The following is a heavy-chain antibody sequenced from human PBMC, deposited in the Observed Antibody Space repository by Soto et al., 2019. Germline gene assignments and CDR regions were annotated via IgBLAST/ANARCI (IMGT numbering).Heavy chain of an antibody. V-gene: IGHV3-23*01. J-gene: IGHJ4*02. CDR2: ISGSGGST. CDR3: APHSHPLLPLIAVADRVDY. D-gene: IGHD6-19*01. CDR1: GFTFSSYA. Sequence: GGSLRLSCAASGFTFSSYAMSWVRQAPGKGLEWVSAISGSGGSTYYADSVKGRFTISRDNSKNTLYLQMNSLRAEDTAVYYWAPHSHPLLPLIAVADRVDYWGQGTLVTVSS.